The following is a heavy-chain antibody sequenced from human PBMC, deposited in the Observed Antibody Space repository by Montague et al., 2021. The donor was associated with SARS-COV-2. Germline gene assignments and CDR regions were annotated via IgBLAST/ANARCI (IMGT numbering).Heavy chain of an antibody. CDR1: GGSISNYY. J-gene: IGHJ6*02. D-gene: IGHD3-22*01. CDR3: ARGGGYYNYGLDV. CDR2: IYYGGST. Sequence: SETLSLTCTVSGGSISNYYWSRIRQPPGRGLEWIGYIYYGGSTDYSPSLKSRVTISLDTSKNQFSLKVTSVTAADTAVYYCARGGGYYNYGLDVWGPGTTVTVSS. V-gene: IGHV4-59*01.